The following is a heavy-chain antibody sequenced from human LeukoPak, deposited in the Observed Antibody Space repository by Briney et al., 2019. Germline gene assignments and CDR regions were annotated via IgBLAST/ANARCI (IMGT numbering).Heavy chain of an antibody. Sequence: GSLRLSCAAPGFTFSSSAMSWVRQAPGKGLEGVSAIIGRGGSTYYADSVKGRFTISRDNSKNTLYLQMNSLRAEDTAVYYCAKSGDFWSGYYTGWSLDYWGQGTLVTVSS. J-gene: IGHJ4*02. CDR2: IIGRGGST. D-gene: IGHD3-3*01. CDR3: AKSGDFWSGYYTGWSLDY. CDR1: GFTFSSSA. V-gene: IGHV3-23*01.